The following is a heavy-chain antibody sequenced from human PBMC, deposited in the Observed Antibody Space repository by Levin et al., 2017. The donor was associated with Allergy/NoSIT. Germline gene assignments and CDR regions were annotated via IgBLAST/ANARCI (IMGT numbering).Heavy chain of an antibody. CDR2: ISGSGGST. V-gene: IGHV3-23*01. Sequence: GGSLRLSCAASGFTFSSYAMSWVRQAPGKGLQWVSAISGSGGSTYYADSVKGRFTISRDNSKNTLYLQMNSLGAEDTAVYYCTKGRSGIAAAGTPFLVYWGQGTLVTVSS. CDR1: GFTFSSYA. D-gene: IGHD6-13*01. CDR3: TKGRSGIAAAGTPFLVY. J-gene: IGHJ4*02.